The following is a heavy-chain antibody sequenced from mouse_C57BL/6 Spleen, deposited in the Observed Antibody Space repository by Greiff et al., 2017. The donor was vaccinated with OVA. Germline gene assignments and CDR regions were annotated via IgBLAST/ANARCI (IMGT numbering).Heavy chain of an antibody. CDR1: GFTFSDYG. CDR3: ARRTGTGDYAMDY. J-gene: IGHJ4*01. CDR2: ISSGSSTI. Sequence: EVKVVESGGGLVKPGGSLKLSCAASGFTFSDYGMHWVRQAPEKGLEWVAYISSGSSTIYYADTVKGRFTISRDNAKNTLFLQMTSLRSEDTAMYYCARRTGTGDYAMDYWGQGTSVTVSS. V-gene: IGHV5-17*01. D-gene: IGHD4-1*01.